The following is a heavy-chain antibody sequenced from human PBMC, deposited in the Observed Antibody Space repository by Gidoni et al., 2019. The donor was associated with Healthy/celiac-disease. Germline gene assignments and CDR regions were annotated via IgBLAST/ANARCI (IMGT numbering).Heavy chain of an antibody. Sequence: EVQLLESGGGLVQPGGSLRLSCAASGFTFSSYAMSWVRQAPGKGLEWVSAISGSGGSTYYADSVKGRFTISRDNSKNTLYLQMNSLRAEDTAVYYCAKDGHGGDCYSCDAFDIWGQGTMVTVSS. CDR2: ISGSGGST. CDR1: GFTFSSYA. J-gene: IGHJ3*02. V-gene: IGHV3-23*01. D-gene: IGHD2-21*02. CDR3: AKDGHGGDCYSCDAFDI.